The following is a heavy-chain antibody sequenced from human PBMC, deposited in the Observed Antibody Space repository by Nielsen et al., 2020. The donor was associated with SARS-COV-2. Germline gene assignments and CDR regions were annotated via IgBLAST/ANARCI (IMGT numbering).Heavy chain of an antibody. D-gene: IGHD3-16*01. CDR3: VRGLQVPNGLAHR. CDR1: AFTFSTYW. Sequence: GGSLRLSCAASAFTFSTYWMHWVRQAPGKGLVWVSRINSDGSSTSYADPVKGRFTISRDNAKNTLYLQMNSLRAEDTAVYYCVRGLQVPNGLAHRWGQGTLVTVSS. J-gene: IGHJ4*02. V-gene: IGHV3-74*01. CDR2: INSDGSST.